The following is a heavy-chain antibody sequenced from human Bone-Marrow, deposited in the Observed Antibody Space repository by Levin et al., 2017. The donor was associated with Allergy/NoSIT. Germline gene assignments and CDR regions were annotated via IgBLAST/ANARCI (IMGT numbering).Heavy chain of an antibody. Sequence: SCAASGFTFHTYSMNWVRQAPGKGLEWLSYISSGSSSIFYADSVKGRFTISRDNAKNSLFLQMDSLRDEDTAMYYCVRDRETITTPTSYWRQGTLVTVSS. CDR3: VRDRETITTPTSY. V-gene: IGHV3-48*02. J-gene: IGHJ4*02. CDR2: ISSGSSSI. CDR1: GFTFHTYS. D-gene: IGHD5-12*01.